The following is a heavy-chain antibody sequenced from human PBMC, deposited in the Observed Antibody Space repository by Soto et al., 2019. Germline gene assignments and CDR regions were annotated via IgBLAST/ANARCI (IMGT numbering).Heavy chain of an antibody. CDR1: GGTFSSYA. CDR2: IIPIFGTA. J-gene: IGHJ6*02. V-gene: IGHV1-69*13. CDR3: ASVSDYRGNDYYYYYGMDV. Sequence: ASVKVSCKASGGTFSSYAISWVRQAPGQGLEWMGGIIPIFGTANYAQKFQGRVTITADESTSTAYMELSSLRSEDTAVYYCASVSDYRGNDYYYYYGMDVWGQGTTVTVSS. D-gene: IGHD4-4*01.